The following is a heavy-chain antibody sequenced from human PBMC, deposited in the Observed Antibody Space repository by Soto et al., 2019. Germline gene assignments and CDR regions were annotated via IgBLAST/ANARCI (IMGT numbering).Heavy chain of an antibody. CDR1: GGSISSYY. V-gene: IGHV4-59*01. Sequence: LSLTCTVSGGSISSYYWSWIRQPPGKGLEWIGYIYYSGSTNYNPSLKSRVTISVDTSKNQFSLKLSSVTAADTAVYYCARSRYDILTGYYREDYYYYMDVWGKGTTVTVSS. CDR2: IYYSGST. CDR3: ARSRYDILTGYYREDYYYYMDV. J-gene: IGHJ6*03. D-gene: IGHD3-9*01.